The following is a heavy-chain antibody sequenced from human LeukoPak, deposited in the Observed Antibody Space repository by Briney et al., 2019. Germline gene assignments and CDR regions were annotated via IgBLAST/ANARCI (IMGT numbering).Heavy chain of an antibody. CDR3: ARDSGGGSCDFDY. Sequence: ASVKVSCKASGYTFSTYYMHWVRQAPGQGLEWMGWINPNSGGTNYAQKFQGRVTMTRDTSISTAYMELSRLRSDDTAVYYCARDSGGGSCDFDYWGQGTLVTVSS. CDR2: INPNSGGT. V-gene: IGHV1-2*02. D-gene: IGHD2-15*01. CDR1: GYTFSTYY. J-gene: IGHJ4*02.